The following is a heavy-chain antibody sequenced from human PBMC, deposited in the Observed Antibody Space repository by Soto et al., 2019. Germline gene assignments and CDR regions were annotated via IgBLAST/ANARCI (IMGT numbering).Heavy chain of an antibody. D-gene: IGHD1-26*01. J-gene: IGHJ6*02. Sequence: PSETLSLTCAVYGGSFSGYYWSWIRQPPGKGLEWIGYIYYSGSTNYNPSLKSRVTISVDTSKNQFSLKLSSVTAADTAVYYCARDRGATLGSHYYYYGMDVWGQGTTVTVSS. CDR3: ARDRGATLGSHYYYYGMDV. V-gene: IGHV4-59*01. CDR2: IYYSGST. CDR1: GGSFSGYY.